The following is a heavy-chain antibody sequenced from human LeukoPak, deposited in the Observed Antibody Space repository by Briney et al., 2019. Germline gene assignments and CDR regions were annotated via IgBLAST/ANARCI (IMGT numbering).Heavy chain of an antibody. V-gene: IGHV1-2*02. CDR2: INPNSGGT. D-gene: IGHD3-22*01. Sequence: ASVKVSCKASGYTFTSYGISWVRQAPGQGLEWMGWINPNSGGTNYAQKFQGRVTMTRDTSISTAYMELSSLRSEDTAVYYCAREDDYYDSSGYGSLGYWGQGTLVTVSS. CDR1: GYTFTSYG. CDR3: AREDDYYDSSGYGSLGY. J-gene: IGHJ4*02.